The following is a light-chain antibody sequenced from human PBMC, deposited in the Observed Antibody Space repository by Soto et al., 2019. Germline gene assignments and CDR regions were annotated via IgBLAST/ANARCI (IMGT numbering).Light chain of an antibody. CDR3: QQYNSYSAT. CDR2: DAS. V-gene: IGKV1-5*01. CDR1: QSISSW. J-gene: IGKJ2*01. Sequence: DIQMTQSPSTLSASVGDRVTITCRASQSISSWLAWYQQKPRKAPKLLIYDASSLESGVPSRFSGSGSGTEFTLTISSLQPDDFATYYCQQYNSYSATFGQGTKLEIK.